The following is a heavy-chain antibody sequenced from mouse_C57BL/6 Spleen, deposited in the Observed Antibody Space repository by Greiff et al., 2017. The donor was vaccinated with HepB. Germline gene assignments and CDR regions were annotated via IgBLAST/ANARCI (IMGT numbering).Heavy chain of an antibody. V-gene: IGHV1-54*01. Sequence: VKLQESGAELVRPGTSVKVSCKASGYAFTNYLIEWVKQRPGQGLEWIGVINPGSGGTNYNEKFKGKATLTADKSSSTAYMQLSSLTSEDSAVYFCAQSTMVTTGFAYWGQGTLVTVSA. CDR1: GYAFTNYL. CDR3: AQSTMVTTGFAY. D-gene: IGHD2-2*01. CDR2: INPGSGGT. J-gene: IGHJ3*01.